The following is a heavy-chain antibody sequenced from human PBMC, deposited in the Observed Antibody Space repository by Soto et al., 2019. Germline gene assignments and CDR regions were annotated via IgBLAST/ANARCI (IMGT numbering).Heavy chain of an antibody. V-gene: IGHV3-23*01. CDR1: GFTISSYA. CDR2: ISGSGGST. J-gene: IGHJ6*02. CDR3: AKGTAANYYGMDV. D-gene: IGHD6-13*01. Sequence: GGSLRLSCAASGFTISSYAMSWVRQAPGKGLEWVSAISGSGGSTYYADSVKGRFTISRDNSKNTLYLQMNSLRAEDTAVYYCAKGTAANYYGMDVWGQGTTVTVSS.